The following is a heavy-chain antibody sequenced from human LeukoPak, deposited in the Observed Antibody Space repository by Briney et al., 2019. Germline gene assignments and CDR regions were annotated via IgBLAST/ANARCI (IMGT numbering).Heavy chain of an antibody. CDR1: GFRFDDYG. CDR2: VSRSGDDT. CDR3: AKEEGTNCGGDCYYYMDV. V-gene: IGHV3-23*01. Sequence: GGSLRLSCAASGFRFDDYGMSWVRHVPGEGLEWVSAVSRSGDDTYYADSVRGRFTVSRDNSRNTLYLHMSSLRAEDTAVYYCAKEEGTNCGGDCYYYMDVWGKGTTVTVS. D-gene: IGHD2-21*01. J-gene: IGHJ6*03.